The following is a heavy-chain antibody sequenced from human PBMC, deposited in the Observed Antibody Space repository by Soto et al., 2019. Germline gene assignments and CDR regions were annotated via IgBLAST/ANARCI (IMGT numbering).Heavy chain of an antibody. CDR3: ARVSEYYGSGSYYSGGWFDP. D-gene: IGHD3-10*01. CDR2: ISAYNGNT. CDR1: GYTFTSYG. J-gene: IGHJ5*02. V-gene: IGHV1-18*01. Sequence: QVQLVQSGAEVKKPGASVKVSCKASGYTFTSYGISWVRQAPGQGLEWMGWISAYNGNTNYAQKLQGRVTMTTDTSTSTAYMELRSLRSDDTAVYYCARVSEYYGSGSYYSGGWFDPWGQGTLVTVSS.